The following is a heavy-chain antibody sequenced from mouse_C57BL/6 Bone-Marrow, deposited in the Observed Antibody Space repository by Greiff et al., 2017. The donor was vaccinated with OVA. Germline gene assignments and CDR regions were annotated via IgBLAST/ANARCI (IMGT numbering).Heavy chain of an antibody. J-gene: IGHJ2*01. CDR2: IRNKANGYTT. D-gene: IGHD1-3*01. Sequence: EVQLVESGGGLVQPGGSLSLSCAASGFTFTDYYMSWVRQPPGKALEWLGFIRNKANGYTTEYSASVKGRFTISRDNSQSILYLQMNALRAEDSATYYCARSSGYRFDYWGQGTTLTVSS. CDR1: GFTFTDYY. CDR3: ARSSGYRFDY. V-gene: IGHV7-3*01.